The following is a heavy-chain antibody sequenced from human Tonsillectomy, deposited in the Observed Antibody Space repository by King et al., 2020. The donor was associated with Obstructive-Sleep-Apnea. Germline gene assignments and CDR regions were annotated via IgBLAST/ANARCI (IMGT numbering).Heavy chain of an antibody. V-gene: IGHV3-66*01. J-gene: IGHJ2*01. D-gene: IGHD6-6*01. CDR1: GFTVMSNH. Sequence: VQLVESGGGLVQPGGSLRLSCAASGFTVMSNHMSWVRQAPGKGLEWVSVIYSGGSTVYATSVKGRVTISRDNSKNTVYLQMNSLKAEDTTVYYCARDKSSSSSWYFDLWGRGTLVTVSS. CDR2: IYSGGST. CDR3: ARDKSSSSSWYFDL.